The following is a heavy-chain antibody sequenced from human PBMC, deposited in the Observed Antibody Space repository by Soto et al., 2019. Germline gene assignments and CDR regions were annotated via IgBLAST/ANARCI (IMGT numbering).Heavy chain of an antibody. D-gene: IGHD5-12*01. V-gene: IGHV4-34*01. CDR2: INHSGST. CDR3: ARDLNRPLVMVATFFDY. CDR1: GGSFSGYY. Sequence: QVQLQQWGAGLLKPSETLSLTCAVYGGSFSGYYWSWIRQPPGKGLEWIGEINHSGSTNYNPSLKSRVTISVDTSKNQFSLKLSSVTAADTAVYYCARDLNRPLVMVATFFDYWGQGTLVTVSS. J-gene: IGHJ4*02.